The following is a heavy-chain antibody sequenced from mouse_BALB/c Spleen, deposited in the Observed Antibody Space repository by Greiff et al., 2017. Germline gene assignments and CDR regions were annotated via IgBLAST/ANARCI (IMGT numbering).Heavy chain of an antibody. D-gene: IGHD2-3*01. CDR3: VRSYDGYYGFAY. V-gene: IGHV2-9-2*01. CDR1: GFSLTSYD. Sequence: QVQLQQSGPGLVAPSQSLSITCTVSGFSLTSYDISWIRQPPGKGLEWLGVIWTGGGTNYNSAFMSRLSISKDNSKSQVFLKMNSLQTDDTAIYYCVRSYDGYYGFAYWGQGTLVTVSA. J-gene: IGHJ3*01. CDR2: IWTGGGT.